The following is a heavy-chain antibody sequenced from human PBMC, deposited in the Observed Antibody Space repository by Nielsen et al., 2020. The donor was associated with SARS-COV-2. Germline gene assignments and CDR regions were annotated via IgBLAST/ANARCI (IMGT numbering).Heavy chain of an antibody. Sequence: WVRQAPGQGLEWMGGITPMLDTTNYAQKFQGRVTITADESTSTAYMELSSLRSEDTAVYYCARTHHYYYGSGSYYNGYDAFDIWGQGTMVTVSS. D-gene: IGHD3-10*01. J-gene: IGHJ3*02. CDR3: ARTHHYYYGSGSYYNGYDAFDI. V-gene: IGHV1-69*01. CDR2: ITPMLDTT.